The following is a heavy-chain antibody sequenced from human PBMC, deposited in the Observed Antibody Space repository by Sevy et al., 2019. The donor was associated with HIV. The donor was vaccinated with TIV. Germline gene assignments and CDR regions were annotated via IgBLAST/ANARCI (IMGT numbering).Heavy chain of an antibody. D-gene: IGHD5-12*01. CDR3: AKRGSKSGYALGY. CDR2: IQYDGSIQ. CDR1: GFTFSNYD. J-gene: IGHJ4*02. Sequence: GGSLRLPCTESGFTFSNYDIHWVRQAAGKGLEWVAFIQYDGSIQYYADSVKGRFTISRDNSKNTLYLQMNSLRPEDTAIYYCAKRGSKSGYALGYWGQGTLVTVSS. V-gene: IGHV3-30*02.